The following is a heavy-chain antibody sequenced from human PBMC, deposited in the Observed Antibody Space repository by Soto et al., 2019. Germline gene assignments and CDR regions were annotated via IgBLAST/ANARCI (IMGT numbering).Heavy chain of an antibody. CDR2: IYYSGST. J-gene: IGHJ4*02. CDR3: ARHAAITGDGRDY. V-gene: IGHV4-39*01. D-gene: IGHD7-27*01. CDR1: GGSISSSSYY. Sequence: SETLSLTCTVSGGSISSSSYYWGWIRQPPGKGLEWIGSIYYSGSTYYNPSLKSRVTISVDTSKNQFSLKLSSVTAADTAVYYCARHAAITGDGRDYWGQGTLVTVSS.